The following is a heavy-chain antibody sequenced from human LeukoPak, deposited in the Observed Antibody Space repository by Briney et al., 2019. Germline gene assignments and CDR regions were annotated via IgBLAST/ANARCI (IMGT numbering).Heavy chain of an antibody. J-gene: IGHJ5*02. V-gene: IGHV4-4*08. D-gene: IGHD1-26*01. CDR3: TEREGPMSGSYDYFDP. CDR1: AGAPTGYY. CDR2: ILSNGDT. Sequence: PSETLSLSCTLSAGAPTGYYRSWVRHPPRRGLECISYILSNGDTNNNTPSKSRLTISAETSKNQFSLKLASLAAAATAMYYCTEREGPMSGSYDYFDPWGQGTLVTVS.